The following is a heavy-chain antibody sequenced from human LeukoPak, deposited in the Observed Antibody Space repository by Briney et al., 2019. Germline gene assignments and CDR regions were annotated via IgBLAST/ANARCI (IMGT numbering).Heavy chain of an antibody. D-gene: IGHD3-3*01. J-gene: IGHJ4*02. V-gene: IGHV4-39*01. Sequence: PSETLSLTCTVSGGSISSYYWGWIRQPPGKGLEWIGSIYYSGSTYYNPSLKSRVTISVDTSKNQFSLKLSSVTAADTAVYYCARSRFLEWLLSYQNWGQGTLVTVSS. CDR1: GGSISSYY. CDR3: ARSRFLEWLLSYQN. CDR2: IYYSGST.